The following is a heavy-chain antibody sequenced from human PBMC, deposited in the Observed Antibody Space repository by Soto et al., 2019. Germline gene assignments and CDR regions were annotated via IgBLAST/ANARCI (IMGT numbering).Heavy chain of an antibody. J-gene: IGHJ6*02. CDR2: ITVGFHT. CDR3: ARPLLVVASRPYYGIDV. D-gene: IGHD2-2*01. Sequence: GSLRISFAASCFTFNHYFMNWVRRAPGKGLEWVSIITVGFHTNYADSVKGRFTISRDNSKSTLYLQMNSLRAEDTAIYYCARPLLVVASRPYYGIDVCGQPTTVTVSS. CDR1: CFTFNHYF. V-gene: IGHV3-23*01.